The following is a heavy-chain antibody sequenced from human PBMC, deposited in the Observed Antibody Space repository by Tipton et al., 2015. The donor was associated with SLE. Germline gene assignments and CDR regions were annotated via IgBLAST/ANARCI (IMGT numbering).Heavy chain of an antibody. CDR1: GGSISSGSYY. CDR2: FYTSGSS. J-gene: IGHJ4*02. Sequence: TLSLTCTVSGGSISSGSYYWSWIRQPAGKGLEWMGHFYTSGSSNSNPSLQSRVTISVDTSKNQFSLKLSSVTAADTAVYYCAGVRYEFWSGYLDYWGQGSLGTVSS. CDR3: AGVRYEFWSGYLDY. D-gene: IGHD3-3*01. V-gene: IGHV4-61*09.